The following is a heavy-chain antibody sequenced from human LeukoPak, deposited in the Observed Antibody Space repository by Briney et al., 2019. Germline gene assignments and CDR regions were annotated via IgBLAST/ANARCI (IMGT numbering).Heavy chain of an antibody. Sequence: GGSLRLSCAASGFSFSSYTMNWVRQAPGKGLEWVSIISSSSSYTYYADSVKGRFTISRDNAKNALYLQMNSLRVEDTAVYYCARVRHCGGAGHTSWGQGTLVTVSS. D-gene: IGHD2-21*01. CDR3: ARVRHCGGAGHTS. J-gene: IGHJ4*02. CDR2: ISSSSSYT. CDR1: GFSFSSYT. V-gene: IGHV3-21*01.